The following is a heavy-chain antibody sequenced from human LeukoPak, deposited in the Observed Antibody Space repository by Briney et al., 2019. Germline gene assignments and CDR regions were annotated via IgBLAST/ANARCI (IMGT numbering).Heavy chain of an antibody. CDR1: GFTFSGYG. D-gene: IGHD2-15*01. CDR2: LQYDGSDK. V-gene: IGHV3-30*02. Sequence: AGGSLRLSCAASGFTFSGYGMHWVRQAPGKGLVWVAFLQYDGSDKYYADSVKGRFTISRDNAKNSLYLQMNSLRAEDTAVYYCARVAIVVVVEDHHLDYWGQGTLVTVSS. J-gene: IGHJ4*02. CDR3: ARVAIVVVVEDHHLDY.